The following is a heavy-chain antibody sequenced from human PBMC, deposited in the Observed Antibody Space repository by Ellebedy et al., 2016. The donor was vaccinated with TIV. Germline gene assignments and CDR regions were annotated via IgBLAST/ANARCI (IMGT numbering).Heavy chain of an antibody. V-gene: IGHV3-9*01. CDR1: GFIFEHYA. D-gene: IGHD6-19*01. Sequence: PGGSLRLSCAASGFIFEHYAMHWVRQVPGKGLEWVSGLSSSGNNIGSADSVEGRFTISRDNAKNSVYLQIDSLRAEDTAVYYCAASEYMSGWSAIDYWGQGTLVTVSS. J-gene: IGHJ4*02. CDR2: LSSSGNNI. CDR3: AASEYMSGWSAIDY.